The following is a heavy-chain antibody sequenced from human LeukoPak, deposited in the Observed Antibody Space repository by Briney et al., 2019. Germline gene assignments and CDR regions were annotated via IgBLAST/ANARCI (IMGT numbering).Heavy chain of an antibody. CDR2: TYYRSKWYN. J-gene: IGHJ6*03. V-gene: IGHV6-1*01. CDR1: GDSLSSNSAA. CDR3: ASRHSSSWYYYYYYMDV. Sequence: SQTLSLTCAISGDSLSSNSAAWNWIRQSPSRGLEWLGKTYYRSKWYNDYAVSVKSRITINPDTSKNQFSLQLNSVTPEDTAVYYCASRHSSSWYYYYYYMDVWGKGTTVTVSS. D-gene: IGHD6-13*01.